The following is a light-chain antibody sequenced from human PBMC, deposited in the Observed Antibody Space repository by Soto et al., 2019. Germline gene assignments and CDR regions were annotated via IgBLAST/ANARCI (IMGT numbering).Light chain of an antibody. Sequence: EIVMTHSPATLSVSPGERATLSCRASQSVSNNLAWYQQKPGQAPRLLIYGASTRATAIPARFSGSGSGTEFTLTISSLQSEDFAVYYCHQYGSSSWTFGQGTKVEIK. V-gene: IGKV3-15*01. J-gene: IGKJ1*01. CDR3: HQYGSSSWT. CDR1: QSVSNN. CDR2: GAS.